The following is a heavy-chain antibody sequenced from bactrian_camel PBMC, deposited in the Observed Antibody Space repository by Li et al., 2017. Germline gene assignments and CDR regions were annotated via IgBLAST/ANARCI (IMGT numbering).Heavy chain of an antibody. CDR1: TGTFRSAC. J-gene: IGHJ6*01. V-gene: IGHV3S9*01. CDR2: IDADGET. CDR3: AARWGKCNGLETLFGY. Sequence: HVQLVESGGGSVQAGGSQRLSCAARTGTFRSACMGWIRQVSGQEREGVASIDADGETSYVDSAKGRFTISKGNANYTMYLQMNSLKPEDTAMYYCAARWGKCNGLETLFGYFGQGTQVTVS. D-gene: IGHD1*01.